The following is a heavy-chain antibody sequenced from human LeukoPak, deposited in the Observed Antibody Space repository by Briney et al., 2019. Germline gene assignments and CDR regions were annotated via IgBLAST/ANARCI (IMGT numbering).Heavy chain of an antibody. V-gene: IGHV4-59*08. Sequence: PSETLSLTCTVSGGSITTDYWSWIRQPPGKGLEWIGYISDTGNTIYNTSLENRVSISVDTSKNQFSLKLSSVTAADTAVYYYARHTIRGVVFDYWGRGTRVTVSS. D-gene: IGHD3-10*01. CDR1: GGSITTDY. J-gene: IGHJ4*02. CDR3: ARHTIRGVVFDY. CDR2: ISDTGNT.